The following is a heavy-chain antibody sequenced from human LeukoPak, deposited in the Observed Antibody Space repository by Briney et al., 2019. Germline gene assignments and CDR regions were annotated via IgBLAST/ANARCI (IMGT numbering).Heavy chain of an antibody. CDR1: GGSISSYY. D-gene: IGHD3-16*01. CDR3: ARAHMITSYYYYYYMDV. CDR2: IYYSGRT. J-gene: IGHJ6*03. V-gene: IGHV4-39*07. Sequence: SETLSLTCTVSGGSISSYYWSWIRQPPGKGLEWIGSIYYSGRTYYNPSLKSRVTISVETSKNQFSLKLSSVTAADTAVYYCARAHMITSYYYYYYMDVWGKGTTVIVSS.